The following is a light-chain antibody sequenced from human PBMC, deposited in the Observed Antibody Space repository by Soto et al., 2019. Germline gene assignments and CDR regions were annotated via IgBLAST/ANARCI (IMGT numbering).Light chain of an antibody. V-gene: IGKV1-6*02. CDR1: QDIGND. J-gene: IGKJ1*01. CDR2: AAS. CDR3: LQVHSYPWT. Sequence: IQMTQSPSSLSVSIIDRVTITCRASQDIGNDLGWYQQRPGEAPKLLIYAASTLRSGVPSRFSGSGSGTHFALTINSLQPEDSATYFCLQVHSYPWTFGQGTKVEIK.